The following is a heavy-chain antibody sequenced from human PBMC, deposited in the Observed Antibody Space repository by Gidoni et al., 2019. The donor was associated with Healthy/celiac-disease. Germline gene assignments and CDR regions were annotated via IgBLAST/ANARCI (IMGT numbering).Heavy chain of an antibody. Sequence: QVTLKESGPVLVKPTETLTLTCTVSGFSLSNARMGVSWIRQPPGKALEWLAHIFSNDEKSYSTALKSRLTISKDASKSQVVLTMTNMDPVDTATYYCARIQYNWNYAEFDYWGQGTLVTVSS. V-gene: IGHV2-26*01. J-gene: IGHJ4*02. CDR1: GFSLSNARMG. CDR3: ARIQYNWNYAEFDY. CDR2: IFSNDEK. D-gene: IGHD1-7*01.